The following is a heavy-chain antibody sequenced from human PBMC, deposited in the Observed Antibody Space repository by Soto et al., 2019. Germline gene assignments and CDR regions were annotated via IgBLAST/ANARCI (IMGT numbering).Heavy chain of an antibody. CDR3: ARDKRGYSGYDSVGNAFDI. Sequence: GGSLRLSCAASGFTFSSYSMNWVRQAPGKGLEWVSSISSSSSYIYYADSVKGRFTISRDKAKNSLYLQMNSLRAEDTAVYYCARDKRGYSGYDSVGNAFDIWGQGTMVTVSS. CDR2: ISSSSSYI. J-gene: IGHJ3*02. CDR1: GFTFSSYS. D-gene: IGHD5-12*01. V-gene: IGHV3-21*01.